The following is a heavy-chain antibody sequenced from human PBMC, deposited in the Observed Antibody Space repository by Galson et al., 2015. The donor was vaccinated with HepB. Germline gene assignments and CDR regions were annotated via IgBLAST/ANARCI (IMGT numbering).Heavy chain of an antibody. V-gene: IGHV1-3*01. D-gene: IGHD6-19*01. J-gene: IGHJ4*02. CDR1: GYTFTSYA. CDR3: ARDGRVAVADYYFDY. Sequence: SVKVSCKASGYTFTSYAMHWVRQAPGQRLEWMGWINAGNGYTKYSQKFQGRVTITRDTSASTAYMELSSLRSEDTAVYYCARDGRVAVADYYFDYWGQGTLVTVSS. CDR2: INAGNGYT.